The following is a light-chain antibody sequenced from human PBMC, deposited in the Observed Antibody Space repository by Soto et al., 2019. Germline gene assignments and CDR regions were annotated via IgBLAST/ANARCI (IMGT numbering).Light chain of an antibody. V-gene: IGLV2-14*01. Sequence: QSALTQPASVSGSPGQSITISCTGTSSDVGGYNYVSWYQQHPGKAPKLMIYEVSNRPSGVSHRFSGSKPGNTASLTISGLQAEDEAHYYCNSYTSSSTLVFGGGTKVTVL. CDR1: SSDVGGYNY. J-gene: IGLJ3*02. CDR3: NSYTSSSTLV. CDR2: EVS.